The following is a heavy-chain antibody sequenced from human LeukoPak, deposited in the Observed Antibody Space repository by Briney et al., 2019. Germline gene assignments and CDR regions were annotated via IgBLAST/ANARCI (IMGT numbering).Heavy chain of an antibody. CDR1: GFSFSSYE. D-gene: IGHD2-21*02. CDR3: ARAMVVTAMLYYYGMDV. Sequence: GGSLRLSCAASGFSFSSYEMNWVRQAPGKGLEWVSYMSSSGSSKYYADSVKGRFTISRDNAKNSLYLQMNSLRAEDTAVYYCARAMVVTAMLYYYGMDVWGQGTTVTVSS. V-gene: IGHV3-48*03. CDR2: MSSSGSSK. J-gene: IGHJ6*02.